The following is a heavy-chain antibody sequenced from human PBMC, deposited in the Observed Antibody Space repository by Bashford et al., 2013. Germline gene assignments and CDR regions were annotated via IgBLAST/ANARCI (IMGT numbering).Heavy chain of an antibody. Sequence: GGSLRLSCAASGFTFSSDVMSWVRQAPGKGLEWVLAISGNGGSTYYADSVKGRFTISRDNSKNTLYLQMSSLRAEDTAVYYCARNNYGYIDYWGQGTLVTVSS. J-gene: IGHJ4*02. CDR2: ISGNGGST. CDR1: GFTFSSDV. V-gene: IGHV3-23*01. D-gene: IGHD5-18*01. CDR3: ARNNYGYIDY.